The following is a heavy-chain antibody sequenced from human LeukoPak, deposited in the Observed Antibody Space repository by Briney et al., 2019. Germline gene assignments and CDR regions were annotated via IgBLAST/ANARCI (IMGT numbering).Heavy chain of an antibody. D-gene: IGHD5-24*01. J-gene: IGHJ4*02. CDR3: AKDTVVEMATIRHY. CDR1: GFTFSSYG. CDR2: IRYDGSNK. V-gene: IGHV3-30*02. Sequence: GGSLRLSCAASGFTFSSYGMHWVRQAPGKGLEWVAFIRYDGSNKYYADSVKGRFTISRDNSKNTLYLQMNSLRAEDTAVYYCAKDTVVEMATIRHYWGQGTLVTVSS.